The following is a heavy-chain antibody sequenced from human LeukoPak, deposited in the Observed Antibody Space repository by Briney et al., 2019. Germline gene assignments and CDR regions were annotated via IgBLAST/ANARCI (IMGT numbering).Heavy chain of an antibody. V-gene: IGHV4-39*01. Sequence: SETLSLTCTVPGGSISSSNYYWGWIRQPPGKGLEWIGSIYYGGSTYYNPSLKSRVTISVDTSKNQFSLKLTSVTAADTAVYYCARQRGTYGYSDYWGQGTLVIVSS. J-gene: IGHJ4*02. CDR3: ARQRGTYGYSDY. D-gene: IGHD4-17*01. CDR1: GGSISSSNYY. CDR2: IYYGGST.